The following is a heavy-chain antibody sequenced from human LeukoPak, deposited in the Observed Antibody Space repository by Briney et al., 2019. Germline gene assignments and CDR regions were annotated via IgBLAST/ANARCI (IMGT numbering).Heavy chain of an antibody. V-gene: IGHV3-64*01. Sequence: GGSLRLSCAASGFTFSNYPMHWVRQAPGKGLEYVSAISSNGGSTYYANSVKGRFTISRDNSKNTLYLQMGSLRVEDMAMYYCARGYRRAVDTTMADYWGQGTLVTVSS. J-gene: IGHJ4*02. CDR1: GFTFSNYP. CDR2: ISSNGGST. CDR3: ARGYRRAVDTTMADY. D-gene: IGHD5-18*01.